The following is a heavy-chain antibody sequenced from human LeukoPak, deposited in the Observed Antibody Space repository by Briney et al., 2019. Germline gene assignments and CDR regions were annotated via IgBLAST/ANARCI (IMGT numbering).Heavy chain of an antibody. CDR2: IYPGDSDT. J-gene: IGHJ5*02. D-gene: IGHD3-10*01. Sequence: GESLKISCKGSGYSFTGYWLGWVRQMPGKGLQWMGIIYPGDSDTRYSPSFQGQVTISADKSISTAYLQWSSLKASDTAMYYCARTSSITMVRGEDWFDPWGQGTLVTVSS. CDR3: ARTSSITMVRGEDWFDP. V-gene: IGHV5-51*01. CDR1: GYSFTGYW.